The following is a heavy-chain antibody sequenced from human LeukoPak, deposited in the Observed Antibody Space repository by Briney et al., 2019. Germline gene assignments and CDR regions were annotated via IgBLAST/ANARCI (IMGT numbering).Heavy chain of an antibody. CDR3: AKDLGIAARPVFDY. CDR2: ISSSGSTI. V-gene: IGHV3-48*03. CDR1: GFTFSSYE. J-gene: IGHJ4*02. Sequence: PGGSLRLSCAASGFTFSSYEMNWVRQAPGKGLEWVSYISSSGSTIYYADSVKGRFTISRDNSKNTLDLQMISLRAEDTAVYYCAKDLGIAARPVFDYWGQGILVSVSS. D-gene: IGHD6-6*01.